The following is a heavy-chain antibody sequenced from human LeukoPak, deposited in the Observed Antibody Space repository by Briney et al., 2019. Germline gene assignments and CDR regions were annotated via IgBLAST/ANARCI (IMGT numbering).Heavy chain of an antibody. CDR1: GFTFSSYG. D-gene: IGHD6-19*01. J-gene: IGHJ4*02. CDR3: AKGHSGWYLDY. CDR2: ISYDGSNK. V-gene: IGHV3-30*18. Sequence: GGSLRLSCAASGFTFSSYGMHWVRQAPGKGLEWVAVISYDGSNKYYADSVKGRFTISRDNSKNTLYLQMSSLRAEDTAVYYCAKGHSGWYLDYWGQGTLVTVSS.